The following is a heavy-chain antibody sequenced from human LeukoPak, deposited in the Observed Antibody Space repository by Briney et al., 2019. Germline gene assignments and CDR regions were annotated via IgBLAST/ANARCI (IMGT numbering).Heavy chain of an antibody. Sequence: GATVKISCKASGYIFTYYYIHWFQQAPGKGFEWMWRIDPADGETKYAENFQGRVTITADTTTDTVYMDLSSLRSDDTAVYFCAIPARLGGDDPVDFWGQGTMVTVSS. CDR1: GYIFTYYY. J-gene: IGHJ3*01. CDR2: IDPADGET. V-gene: IGHV1-69-2*01. CDR3: AIPARLGGDDPVDF. D-gene: IGHD3-10*01.